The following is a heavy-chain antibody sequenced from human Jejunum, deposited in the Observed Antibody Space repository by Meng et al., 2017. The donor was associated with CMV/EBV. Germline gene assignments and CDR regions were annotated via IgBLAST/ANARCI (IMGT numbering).Heavy chain of an antibody. CDR3: ARGLAESLGWEMGY. J-gene: IGHJ4*02. D-gene: IGHD1-14*01. CDR2: IDTDGNNT. Sequence: VHSEGVGGGLVQPGGSRKSSCEVAGFTFTSNWIHWVRQVPGKGLVWVVRIDTDGNNTEYAHSVKGRFTISRDNSKNTMYLQMNSLRADDSAVYYCARGLAESLGWEMGYWGQGTLVTVSS. V-gene: IGHV3-74*01. CDR1: GFTFTSNW.